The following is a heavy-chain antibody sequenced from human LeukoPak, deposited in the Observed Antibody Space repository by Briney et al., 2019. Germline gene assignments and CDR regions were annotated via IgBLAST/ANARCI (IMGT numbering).Heavy chain of an antibody. CDR1: GFTFSSYA. J-gene: IGHJ5*02. V-gene: IGHV3-23*01. CDR3: AKALTPRSSSEWFDP. CDR2: ISGSGGST. D-gene: IGHD6-6*01. Sequence: GGSLRLSCAASGFTFSSYAMSWVRQAPGKGLEWVSAISGSGGSTYYEDSVKGRFTISRDNSKNTLYLQMNSLRAEDTAVYYCAKALTPRSSSEWFDPWGQGTLVTVSS.